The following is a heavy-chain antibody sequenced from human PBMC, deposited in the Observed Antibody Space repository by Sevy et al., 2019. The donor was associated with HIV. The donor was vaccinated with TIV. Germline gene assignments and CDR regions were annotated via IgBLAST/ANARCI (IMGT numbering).Heavy chain of an antibody. J-gene: IGHJ4*02. V-gene: IGHV3-7*03. CDR1: GFTFSSYW. CDR2: IKQDGSEK. CDR3: ARERGHYYFDY. D-gene: IGHD5-12*01. Sequence: GGFLRLSCAASGFTFSSYWMSWVRQAPGKGLEWVANIKQDGSEKYYVDSVKGRFTISRDNAKISLYLQMNSLRAEDTAVYYCARERGHYYFDYWGQGTLVTVSS.